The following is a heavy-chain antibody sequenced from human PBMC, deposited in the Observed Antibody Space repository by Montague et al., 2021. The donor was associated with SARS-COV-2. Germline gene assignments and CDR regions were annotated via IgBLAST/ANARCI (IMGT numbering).Heavy chain of an antibody. Sequence: SLSLSWAASGFTFSDAWMSWVRQPPGKGLEWVGRIRSKNDGGTRDYGAPVKGKFTISRDDSKSTLYLQMNNLKAEDTAIYYCTTVADILAGFSSLFDLWGRGALVTVSS. CDR3: TTVADILAGFSSLFDL. CDR2: IRSKNDGGTR. D-gene: IGHD3-9*01. CDR1: GFTFSDAW. J-gene: IGHJ2*01. V-gene: IGHV3-15*05.